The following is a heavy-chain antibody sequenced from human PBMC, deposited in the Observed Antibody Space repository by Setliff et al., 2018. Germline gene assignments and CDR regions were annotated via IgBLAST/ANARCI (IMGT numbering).Heavy chain of an antibody. D-gene: IGHD3-10*01. Sequence: SETLSLTCTVSGGSISSGNYYWGWIRQPPGKGLEWIGSIYYSGSTYYNPSLKSRVTISVDTSKNHFSLKLSSVTAADTAVYYCARSGDYGSGRLSPWGQGTLVTVSS. V-gene: IGHV4-39*07. CDR1: GGSISSGNYY. J-gene: IGHJ5*02. CDR2: IYYSGST. CDR3: ARSGDYGSGRLSP.